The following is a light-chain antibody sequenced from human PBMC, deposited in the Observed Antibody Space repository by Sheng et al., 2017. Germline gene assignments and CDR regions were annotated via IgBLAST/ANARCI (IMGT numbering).Light chain of an antibody. V-gene: IGKV1D-16*01. CDR1: QDISSW. CDR3: QQYETYPLT. CDR2: AAS. Sequence: DIQMTQSPSSVSASVGDRVTITCRASQDISSWLAWYQQKPGKAPKLLIYAASTLQSGVPSRFSGSGSGTHFTLTISSLQADDSATYFCQQYETYPLTFGGGTRVEIK. J-gene: IGKJ4*01.